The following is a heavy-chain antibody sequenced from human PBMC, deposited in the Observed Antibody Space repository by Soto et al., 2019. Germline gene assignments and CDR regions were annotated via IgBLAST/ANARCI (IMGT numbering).Heavy chain of an antibody. CDR1: GGSISSSSYY. CDR2: IYYSGST. J-gene: IGHJ3*02. CDR3: ARLSAHSLLRYIAFDI. V-gene: IGHV4-39*01. Sequence: SETLSLTCTVSGGSISSSSYYWGWIRQPPGKGLEWIGSIYYSGSTYYNPSLKSRVTISVDTSKNQFSLKLSSVTAADTAVYYCARLSAHSLLRYIAFDIWGQGTMVTVS. D-gene: IGHD3-9*01.